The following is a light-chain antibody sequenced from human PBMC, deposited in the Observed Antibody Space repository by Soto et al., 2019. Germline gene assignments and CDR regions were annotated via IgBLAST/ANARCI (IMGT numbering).Light chain of an antibody. CDR1: SSDVGAYKY. Sequence: QSALTQPPSASGSPGQSVTISCTGTSSDVGAYKYVSWYQQHPGKAPKLMIYAVSERPSGVPDRFSGSKSGNTASLTVSGLQAEDEADYYCSFYTSTYTFVFGTGTKLTVL. J-gene: IGLJ1*01. V-gene: IGLV2-8*01. CDR3: SFYTSTYTFV. CDR2: AVS.